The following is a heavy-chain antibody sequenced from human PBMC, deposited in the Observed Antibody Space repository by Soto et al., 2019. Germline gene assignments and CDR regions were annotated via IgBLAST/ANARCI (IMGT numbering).Heavy chain of an antibody. Sequence: SETLSLTCAVYGGSFSGYYWSWIRQPPGKGLEWIGEINHSGSTNYNPSLKSRVTISVDTSKNQFSLKLSSVTAADTAVYYCARSNFWSGYDDFDYWGQGTLVTVSS. CDR2: INHSGST. V-gene: IGHV4-34*01. CDR3: ARSNFWSGYDDFDY. CDR1: GGSFSGYY. D-gene: IGHD3-3*01. J-gene: IGHJ4*02.